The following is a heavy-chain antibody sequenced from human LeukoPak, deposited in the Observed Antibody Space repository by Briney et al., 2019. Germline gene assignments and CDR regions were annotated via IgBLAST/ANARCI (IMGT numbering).Heavy chain of an antibody. CDR3: ARGLTYHYDTSGYPRNWYFDR. CDR2: FFYSGSP. J-gene: IGHJ2*01. D-gene: IGHD3-22*01. Sequence: SETLSLTCTVTGGSMFSSYWSWIRQPPGKGLEWIGYFFYSGSPNYNPSLKSRVTILIHTSKNQFSLNLSSVTAADTAVYYCARGLTYHYDTSGYPRNWYFDRWGRGTQVTVSS. V-gene: IGHV4-59*01. CDR1: GGSMFSSY.